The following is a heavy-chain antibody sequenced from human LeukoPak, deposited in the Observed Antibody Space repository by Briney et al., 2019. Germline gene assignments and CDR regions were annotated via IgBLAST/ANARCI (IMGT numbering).Heavy chain of an antibody. CDR3: ARGSPPRRNYDSRGYYSYYFDF. Sequence: PSETLSLTCTVSGYSISSGYYWGWIRQSPGKGLEWIGSIYHGGSTYYNPSLRSRVIVSVDTSKNHFSLKMSSVTAADTAVYYCARGSPPRRNYDSRGYYSYYFDFWGQGTLVTVSS. D-gene: IGHD3-22*01. J-gene: IGHJ4*02. CDR1: GYSISSGYY. CDR2: IYHGGST. V-gene: IGHV4-38-2*02.